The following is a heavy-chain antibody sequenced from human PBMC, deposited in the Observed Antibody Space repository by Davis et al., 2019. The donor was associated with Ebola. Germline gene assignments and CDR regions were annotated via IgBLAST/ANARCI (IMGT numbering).Heavy chain of an antibody. CDR1: GFTFSSHA. Sequence: GESLKISCAASGFTFSSHAMSWVRQAPGKGLEWVSAISGSGGSTYYGDSVKGRFTISRDNSKNTLYLQMNSLRAEDTAVYYCAKDRAIVVATPTFDYWGQGTLVTVSS. J-gene: IGHJ4*02. V-gene: IGHV3-23*01. CDR3: AKDRAIVVATPTFDY. D-gene: IGHD2-15*01. CDR2: ISGSGGST.